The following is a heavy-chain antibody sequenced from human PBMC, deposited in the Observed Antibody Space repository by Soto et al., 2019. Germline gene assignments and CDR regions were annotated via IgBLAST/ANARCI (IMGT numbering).Heavy chain of an antibody. CDR3: ASLIGVDVLRDY. D-gene: IGHD3-3*01. CDR2: IDPDGGST. V-gene: IGHV1-46*01. Sequence: QVQLVQSGAEVKKPGASVKVFCMASGYNFANYYMHWVRQAPGQWPELMGIIDPDGGSTSYAQQFQGRVSMTSVTSTSTIYMELSSLRSEDTAVYYCASLIGVDVLRDYWGQGTLVTVSS. CDR1: GYNFANYY. J-gene: IGHJ4*02.